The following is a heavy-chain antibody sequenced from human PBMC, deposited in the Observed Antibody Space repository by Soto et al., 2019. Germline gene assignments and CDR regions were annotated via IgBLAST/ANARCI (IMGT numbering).Heavy chain of an antibody. V-gene: IGHV4-30-4*01. CDR3: ARDGYSYGMDY. CDR1: GGSISSGDYY. D-gene: IGHD5-18*01. J-gene: IGHJ4*02. Sequence: PSETLSLTCTVSGGSISSGDYYWSWIRQPPGRGLEWIGYIYYSGSTYYNPSLKSRVTISVDTSKNQFSLKLSSVTAADTAVYYCARDGYSYGMDYWGQGTLVTVSS. CDR2: IYYSGST.